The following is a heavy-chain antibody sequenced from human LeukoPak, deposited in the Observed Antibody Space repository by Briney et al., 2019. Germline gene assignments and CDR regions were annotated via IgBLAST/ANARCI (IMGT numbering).Heavy chain of an antibody. CDR3: ASKGRYSYTNDY. V-gene: IGHV4-34*01. J-gene: IGHJ4*02. D-gene: IGHD5-18*01. Sequence: SETLSLTCAVYGGSFSGYYWSWIRQPPGKGPEWIGEINHSGSTNYNPSLKSRVTISVDTSKNQFSLKLSSVTAADTAVYYCASKGRYSYTNDYWGQGTLVTVSS. CDR1: GGSFSGYY. CDR2: INHSGST.